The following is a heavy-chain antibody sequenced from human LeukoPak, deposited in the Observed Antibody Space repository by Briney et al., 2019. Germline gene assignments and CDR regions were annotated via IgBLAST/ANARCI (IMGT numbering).Heavy chain of an antibody. CDR1: GFTFSDYY. D-gene: IGHD5-12*01. CDR3: AKDRWGYDFGAFDI. J-gene: IGHJ3*02. Sequence: GALRLSCAASGFTFSDYYMSWVRQAPGKGLEWVSAISGSGGSTYYADSVKGRFTISRDNSKNTLYLQMNSLRAEDTAVYYCAKDRWGYDFGAFDIWGQGTMVTVSS. CDR2: ISGSGGST. V-gene: IGHV3-23*01.